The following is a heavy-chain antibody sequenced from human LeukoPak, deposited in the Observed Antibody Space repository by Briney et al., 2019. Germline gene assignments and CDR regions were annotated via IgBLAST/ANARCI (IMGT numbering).Heavy chain of an antibody. J-gene: IGHJ4*02. Sequence: GASVKVSCKASGYTFTGYYMHWVRQAPGQGLEWMGIINPSGGSTSYAQKFQGRVTMTRDMSTSTVYMELSSLRSEDTAVYYCARAGSPGSSGYEKSNWGQGTLVTVSS. CDR2: INPSGGST. D-gene: IGHD3-22*01. CDR1: GYTFTGYY. V-gene: IGHV1-46*01. CDR3: ARAGSPGSSGYEKSN.